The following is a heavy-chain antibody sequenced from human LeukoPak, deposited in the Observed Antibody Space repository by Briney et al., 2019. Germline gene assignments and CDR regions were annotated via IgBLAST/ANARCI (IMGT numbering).Heavy chain of an antibody. D-gene: IGHD6-19*01. Sequence: GESLKISCKGSGYSFTSYWIGWVRQMPGKGLEWMGIIYPGDSDTRYSPSFQGQVTISADKSISTAYLQWSSLKASDTAMYYCARLGTGYYSSGWPPHPDEYFQHWGQGTLVTVSS. CDR3: ARLGTGYYSSGWPPHPDEYFQH. J-gene: IGHJ1*01. CDR2: IYPGDSDT. CDR1: GYSFTSYW. V-gene: IGHV5-51*01.